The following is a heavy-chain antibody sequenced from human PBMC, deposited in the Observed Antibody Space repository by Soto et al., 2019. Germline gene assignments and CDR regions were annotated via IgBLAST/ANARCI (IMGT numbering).Heavy chain of an antibody. Sequence: ASVKVSCKAPGDTFTSYYMHWVRQAPGHGLEWMGVINPNGGSTRFAQKFQGRVTMTRDTSTSTAYMELRGLTSDDTAVYYCARVEVPWFGELLSLNWFDPWGQGTLVTVSS. V-gene: IGHV1-46*01. J-gene: IGHJ5*02. CDR3: ARVEVPWFGELLSLNWFDP. D-gene: IGHD3-10*01. CDR1: GDTFTSYY. CDR2: INPNGGST.